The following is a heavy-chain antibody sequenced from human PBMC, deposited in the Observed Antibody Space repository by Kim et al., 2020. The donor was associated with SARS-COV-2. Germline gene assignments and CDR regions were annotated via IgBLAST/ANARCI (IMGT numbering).Heavy chain of an antibody. CDR2: IKDDGTEK. CDR1: RFTFSSHW. Sequence: GGSLRLSCAASRFTFSSHWMTWVRQAPGTGLEWVACIKDDGTEKFYGDALKGRFIISRDNAENSLYLQMNSLRAEDTAIYYCARHKIGARRFDVWGQGT. J-gene: IGHJ3*01. D-gene: IGHD3-16*01. V-gene: IGHV3-7*03. CDR3: ARHKIGARRFDV.